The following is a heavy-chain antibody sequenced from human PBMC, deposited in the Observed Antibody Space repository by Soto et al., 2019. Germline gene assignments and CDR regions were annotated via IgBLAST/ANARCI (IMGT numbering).Heavy chain of an antibody. CDR3: ARYRHYYDSSGYYYDY. CDR2: IIPIFGTA. J-gene: IGHJ4*02. V-gene: IGHV1-69*01. CDR1: GGTFSSYA. D-gene: IGHD3-22*01. Sequence: QVQLVQSGAEVKKPGSSVKVSCTASGGTFSSYAISWVRQAPGQGLEWMGGIIPIFGTANYAQKFQGRVTITADESTSTAYMELSSLRSEDTAVYYCARYRHYYDSSGYYYDYWGQGTLVTVSS.